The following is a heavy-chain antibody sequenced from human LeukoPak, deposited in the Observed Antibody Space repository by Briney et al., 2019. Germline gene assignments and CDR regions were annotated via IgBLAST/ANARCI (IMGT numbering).Heavy chain of an antibody. Sequence: ASVKVSCKASGYTFTSYGISWVRQAPGQGLEWMGWISAYNGNTNYAQKLQGRVTMTTDTSTSTAYMELRVLRSDDTAVYYCAREGVIVEMATSPDYWGQGTLVTVSS. CDR1: GYTFTSYG. CDR2: ISAYNGNT. CDR3: AREGVIVEMATSPDY. V-gene: IGHV1-18*01. D-gene: IGHD5-24*01. J-gene: IGHJ4*02.